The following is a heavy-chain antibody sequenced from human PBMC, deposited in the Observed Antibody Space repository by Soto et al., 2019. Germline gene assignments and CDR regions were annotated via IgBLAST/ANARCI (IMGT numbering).Heavy chain of an antibody. CDR2: INHSGST. CDR3: ARRGSRASYGTGHWFDP. Sequence: XATLSLPCAVYGGSFSGYYWSGIRQPPGKGLEWIGEINHSGSTNYNPSLKSRVTISVDTSKNQFSLKLSSVTAADTAVYYCARRGSRASYGTGHWFDPWGQGTLVTVSS. V-gene: IGHV4-34*01. J-gene: IGHJ5*02. CDR1: GGSFSGYY. D-gene: IGHD5-18*01.